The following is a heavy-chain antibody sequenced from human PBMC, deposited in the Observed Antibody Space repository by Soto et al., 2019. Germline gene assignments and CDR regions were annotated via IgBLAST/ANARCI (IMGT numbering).Heavy chain of an antibody. V-gene: IGHV4-30-2*01. Sequence: PSETLSLTCAVSGGSISSGDYSWSWIRQPPGKGLEWIGYIYNSGSTYYNPSLKSRVTISVDTSKNQFSLKLSSVTAADTAVYYCARFSRTNWFDPWGQGTLVTVSS. CDR3: ARFSRTNWFDP. CDR2: IYNSGST. D-gene: IGHD3-3*02. J-gene: IGHJ5*02. CDR1: GGSISSGDYS.